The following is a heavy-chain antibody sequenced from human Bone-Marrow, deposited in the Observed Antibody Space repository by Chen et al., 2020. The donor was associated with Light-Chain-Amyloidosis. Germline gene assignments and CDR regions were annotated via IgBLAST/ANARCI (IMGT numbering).Heavy chain of an antibody. Sequence: EGQRGRAGPEGRKPGEGLKMVGKGRGDTVPNSWTGWVRPMPEKGLEWMGVLYPDASDARYSPSFEGQVTISADKSITTAYLQWRSLKASDTAMYYCARRRDGYNFDYWGQGTLVTVSS. CDR2: LYPDASDA. D-gene: IGHD5-12*01. V-gene: IGHV5-51*01. J-gene: IGHJ4*02. CDR3: ARRRDGYNFDY. CDR1: GDTVPNSW.